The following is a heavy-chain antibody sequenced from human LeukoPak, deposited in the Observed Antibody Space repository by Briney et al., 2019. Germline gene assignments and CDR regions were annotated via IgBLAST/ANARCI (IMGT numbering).Heavy chain of an antibody. J-gene: IGHJ4*02. CDR1: GFIFSSYW. CDR2: IRQDGSET. Sequence: PGGSLRLSCEASGFIFSSYWMSWVRQAPGKGLEWVATIRQDGSETHYVDSVKGRFTTSRDNVKNSLYLQVNSLRAEDTAVYYCAKVNYYGSGTSYRFHYFDYWGQGTLVTVSS. CDR3: AKVNYYGSGTSYRFHYFDY. D-gene: IGHD3-10*01. V-gene: IGHV3-7*03.